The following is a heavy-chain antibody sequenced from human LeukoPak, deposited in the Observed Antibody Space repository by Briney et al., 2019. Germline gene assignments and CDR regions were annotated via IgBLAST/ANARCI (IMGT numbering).Heavy chain of an antibody. Sequence: PGGSLRLSCAASGFTFSSYAMHWVRQAPGKGLEWVAVISYDGSNKYYADPVKGRFTISRDNSKNTLYLQMNSLRAEDTAVYYCARGAYYYDSSGLYVDYWGQGTLVTVSS. CDR2: ISYDGSNK. CDR1: GFTFSSYA. D-gene: IGHD3-22*01. J-gene: IGHJ4*02. V-gene: IGHV3-30-3*01. CDR3: ARGAYYYDSSGLYVDY.